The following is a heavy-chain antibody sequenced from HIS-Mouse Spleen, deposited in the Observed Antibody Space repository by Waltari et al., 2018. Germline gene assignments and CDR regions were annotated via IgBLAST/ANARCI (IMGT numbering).Heavy chain of an antibody. V-gene: IGHV3-7*01. CDR2: IKQDGSEK. CDR1: GFTFSISW. CDR3: ASPLHY. Sequence: EVQLVESAGGLGQPGGSLRLSWAASGFTFSISWMSWVRQAPGKGLGWVANIKQDGSEKYFVDSLKGRFTISRDNAKNSLYLQMNSLRAEDTAVYYCASPLHYWGQGTLVTVSS. J-gene: IGHJ4*02.